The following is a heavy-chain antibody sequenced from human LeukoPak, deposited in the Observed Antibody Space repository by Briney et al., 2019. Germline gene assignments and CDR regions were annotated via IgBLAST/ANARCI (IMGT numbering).Heavy chain of an antibody. D-gene: IGHD4-17*01. CDR1: GDSVSSNSVT. CDR3: ARGGVTTVTLDY. J-gene: IGHJ4*02. CDR2: TYYRSKWHN. V-gene: IGHV6-1*01. Sequence: SQTLSLTCAISGDSVSSNSVTWHWIRQSPSRGLEWLGRTYYRSKWHNDYAVSVGSRITINPDTSENRISLQLNSVTPEDTAVYYCARGGVTTVTLDYWGQGTLVTVSS.